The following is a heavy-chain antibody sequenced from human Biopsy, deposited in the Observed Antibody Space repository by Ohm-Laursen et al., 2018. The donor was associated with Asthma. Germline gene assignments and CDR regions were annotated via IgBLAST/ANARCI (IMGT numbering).Heavy chain of an antibody. V-gene: IGHV1-2*06. CDR2: IDPNSGGT. J-gene: IGHJ2*01. Sequence: EASVKVSCKASGYPFTDYYVHWVRQAPGQGLEWIGRIDPNSGGTNYAQKFLGRVTMTRDTSVNTAFMVLSRLRSDDTAVYYCARIKIRIGAGTDRYFDLWGRGTLVTVSS. CDR3: ARIKIRIGAGTDRYFDL. CDR1: GYPFTDYY. D-gene: IGHD3-16*01.